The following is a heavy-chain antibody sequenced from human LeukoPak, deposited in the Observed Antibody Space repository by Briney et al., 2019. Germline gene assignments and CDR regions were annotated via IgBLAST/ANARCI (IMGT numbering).Heavy chain of an antibody. D-gene: IGHD3-10*01. CDR2: INHSGST. Sequence: SETLSLTCAVYGGSFSGYYWSRIRQPPGKGLEWIGEINHSGSTNYNPSLKSRVTISVDTSKNQFSLKLSSVTAADTAVYYCARGLSPRINMVRGVRPPFRGVFDYWGQGTLVTVSS. CDR3: ARGLSPRINMVRGVRPPFRGVFDY. CDR1: GGSFSGYY. J-gene: IGHJ4*02. V-gene: IGHV4-34*01.